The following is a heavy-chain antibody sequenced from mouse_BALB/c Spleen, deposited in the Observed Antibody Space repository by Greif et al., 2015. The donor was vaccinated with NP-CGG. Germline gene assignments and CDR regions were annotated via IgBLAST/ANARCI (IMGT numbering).Heavy chain of an antibody. CDR1: GYTFSSYW. D-gene: IGHD2-1*01. CDR2: ILPGSGST. J-gene: IGHJ1*01. V-gene: IGHV1-9*01. CDR3: ARCDFYYGNYWYFDV. Sequence: SGAELMKPGASVKISCKATGYTFSSYWIEWVKQRPGHGLEWIGEILPGSGSTNYNEKFKGKATFTADTSSNTAYMQLSSLTSEDSAVYYCARCDFYYGNYWYFDVWGAGTTVTVSS.